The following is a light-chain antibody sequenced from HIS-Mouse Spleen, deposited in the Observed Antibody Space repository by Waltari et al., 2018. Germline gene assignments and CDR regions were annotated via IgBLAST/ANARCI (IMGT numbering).Light chain of an antibody. CDR3: QQYDNLPIT. V-gene: IGKV1-33*01. Sequence: DIQMTQSPSSLSASVGDRVTITCQASQDISNDLNWYQQKPGKAPKLLIYDASTLETGVPSRFSVSGSWTDFTFTISILQPEDIATYYCQQYDNLPITFGGGTKVEIK. J-gene: IGKJ4*01. CDR1: QDISND. CDR2: DAS.